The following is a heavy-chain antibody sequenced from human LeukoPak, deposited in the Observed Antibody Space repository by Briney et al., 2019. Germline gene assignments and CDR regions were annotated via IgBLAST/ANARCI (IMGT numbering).Heavy chain of an antibody. D-gene: IGHD3-22*01. V-gene: IGHV4-30-4*08. Sequence: PSQTLSLTCTVSGGSISSGDYYWSWIRQPPGKGLEWIGYIYYIGSTYYNPSLKSRVTISVDTSKKQFSLKLSPVTAADTAVYYCARDSSWLYFDYWGQGTLVTVSS. CDR1: GGSISSGDYY. CDR3: ARDSSWLYFDY. J-gene: IGHJ4*02. CDR2: IYYIGST.